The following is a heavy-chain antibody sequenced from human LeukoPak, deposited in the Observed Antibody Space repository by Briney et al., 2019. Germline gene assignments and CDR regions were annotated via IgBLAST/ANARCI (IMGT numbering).Heavy chain of an antibody. Sequence: GGSLRLSCAASGFTFSSYWMSWVRQAPGKGLEGVANIKQDGSEKYYVDSVKGRFTISRDNAKNSLYLQMNSLRAEDTAVYYCARDQWKNIVATILDYWGQGTLVTVSS. J-gene: IGHJ4*02. D-gene: IGHD5-12*01. CDR2: IKQDGSEK. CDR3: ARDQWKNIVATILDY. CDR1: GFTFSSYW. V-gene: IGHV3-7*01.